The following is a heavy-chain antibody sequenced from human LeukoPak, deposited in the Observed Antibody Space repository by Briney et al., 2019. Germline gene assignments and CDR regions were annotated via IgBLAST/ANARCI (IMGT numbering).Heavy chain of an antibody. D-gene: IGHD5-12*01. CDR2: IRSKANSYAT. J-gene: IGHJ6*03. CDR1: GFTFSGSA. V-gene: IGHV3-73*01. CDR3: TRGFGGYDYYYYYYMDV. Sequence: GGSLRLSCAASGFTFSGSAMHWVRQASGKGLEWVGRIRSKANSYATAYAASVKGRFTISRDDSKNTAYLQMNSLKTEDTAVYYCTRGFGGYDYYYYYYMDVWGKGTTVTVSS.